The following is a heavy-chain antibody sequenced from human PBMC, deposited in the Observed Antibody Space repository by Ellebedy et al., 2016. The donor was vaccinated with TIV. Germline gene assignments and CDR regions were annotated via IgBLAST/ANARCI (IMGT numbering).Heavy chain of an antibody. J-gene: IGHJ2*01. CDR3: ARLRYKNDWHSGYWYFDL. D-gene: IGHD3-9*01. CDR2: IDPSDSYS. CDR1: GYSFTTSW. V-gene: IGHV5-10-1*01. Sequence: PGGSLRLSCKGSGYSFTTSWITWVRQEPGKGLEWMARIDPSDSYSVYSPSFEGHVNMSVDRSLTTAYLQWSSLKASDTAMFYCARLRYKNDWHSGYWYFDLWGRGTLVTVSS.